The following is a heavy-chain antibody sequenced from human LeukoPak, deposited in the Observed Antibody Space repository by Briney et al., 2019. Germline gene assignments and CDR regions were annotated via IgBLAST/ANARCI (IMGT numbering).Heavy chain of an antibody. CDR2: IYSDGSST. CDR3: PKPLLTPGN. Sequence: GGSLRLSCAASGFTFSSYWMHWVRQAPGKGLVWVSRIYSDGSSTTYADSVKGRFTISRDNSGHILYLQLNRLRVDDTAFYYCPKPLLTPGNWGPGTLVTVSS. CDR1: GFTFSSYW. V-gene: IGHV3-74*01. D-gene: IGHD4-23*01. J-gene: IGHJ4*02.